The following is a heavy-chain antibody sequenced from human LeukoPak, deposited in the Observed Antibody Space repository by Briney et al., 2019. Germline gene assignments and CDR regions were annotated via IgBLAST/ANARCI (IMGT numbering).Heavy chain of an antibody. Sequence: GGSLRLSCAASGFTFSDSLMHWVRQAPGKGLEWVANIKQDGSEKYYVDSVKGRFTISRDNAKNSVYLQMNSLRVEDTAVYYCARGLLWLFGGQGTLVTVSS. V-gene: IGHV3-7*01. CDR1: GFTFSDSL. D-gene: IGHD3-10*01. J-gene: IGHJ4*02. CDR2: IKQDGSEK. CDR3: ARGLLWLF.